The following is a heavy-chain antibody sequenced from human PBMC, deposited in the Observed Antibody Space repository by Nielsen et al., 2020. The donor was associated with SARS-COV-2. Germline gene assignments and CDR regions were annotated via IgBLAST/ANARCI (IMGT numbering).Heavy chain of an antibody. V-gene: IGHV3-74*01. CDR2: INSDGSST. J-gene: IGHJ4*02. Sequence: GESLKISCAASGFTFSSYWMHWVRQAPGKGLVWVSRINSDGSSTSYADSVKGRFTISRDNAKNTLYLQMNSLRAEDTAVYHCARSSPISPKYCSGGSCPIDYWGQGTLVTVSS. D-gene: IGHD2-15*01. CDR3: ARSSPISPKYCSGGSCPIDY. CDR1: GFTFSSYW.